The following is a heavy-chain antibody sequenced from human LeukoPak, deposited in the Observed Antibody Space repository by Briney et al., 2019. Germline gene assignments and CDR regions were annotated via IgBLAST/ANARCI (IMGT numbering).Heavy chain of an antibody. CDR1: GFTFSSYW. Sequence: PGGSLRLSCAASGFTFSSYWMHWVRQAPGKGLVWVSRINSGGSSTSYADSVKGRFTISRDNAKNTLYLQMNSLRAEDTAVYYCARDAPTVVAFDDAFDIWGQGTMVTVSS. J-gene: IGHJ3*02. CDR3: ARDAPTVVAFDDAFDI. CDR2: INSGGSST. D-gene: IGHD2-15*01. V-gene: IGHV3-74*01.